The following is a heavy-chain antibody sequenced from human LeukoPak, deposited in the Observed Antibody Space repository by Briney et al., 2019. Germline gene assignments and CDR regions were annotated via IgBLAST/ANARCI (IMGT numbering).Heavy chain of an antibody. CDR2: IRYDGSIK. CDR1: GFTFSNYD. CDR3: AREIPVDYYDSSGPTAYGMDV. V-gene: IGHV3-30*02. Sequence: GGSLRLSCAASGFTFSNYDIHWVRQAPGKGLEGVTFIRYDGSIKYFADSVKGRFTISRDNAKNSLYLQMNSLRAEDTAVYYCAREIPVDYYDSSGPTAYGMDVWGQGTTVTVSS. D-gene: IGHD3-22*01. J-gene: IGHJ6*02.